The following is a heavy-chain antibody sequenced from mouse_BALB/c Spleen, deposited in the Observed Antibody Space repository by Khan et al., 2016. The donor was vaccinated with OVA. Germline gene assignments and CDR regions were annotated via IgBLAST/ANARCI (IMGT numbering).Heavy chain of an antibody. V-gene: IGHV1-18*01. CDR2: FNPNNGGT. CDR3: ARSDYYAYHWYFDV. D-gene: IGHD1-2*01. Sequence: EVQLQQSGPELVKPGASVKISCKTSGYTFTEYTMHWVKQSHGKSLEWIGRFNPNNGGTSYNQKFKGRATLTVDESSSTAYMELRSLTSEESAVYYCARSDYYAYHWYFDVWGAGTTVTVSS. CDR1: GYTFTEYT. J-gene: IGHJ1*01.